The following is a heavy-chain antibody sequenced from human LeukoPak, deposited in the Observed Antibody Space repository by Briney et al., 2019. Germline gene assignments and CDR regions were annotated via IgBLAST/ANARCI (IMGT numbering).Heavy chain of an antibody. CDR3: ARARSGYQETDY. D-gene: IGHD3-3*01. CDR1: GFTFSSYS. V-gene: IGHV3-21*01. J-gene: IGHJ4*02. Sequence: PGGSLRLSCAASGFTFSSYSMNWVRQAPGKGLEWVSAITSSSSYIYYADSVKGRFTISRDNAKNSLYLQMNSLIVEDTAVYYCARARSGYQETDYWGQGTLVTVSA. CDR2: ITSSSSYI.